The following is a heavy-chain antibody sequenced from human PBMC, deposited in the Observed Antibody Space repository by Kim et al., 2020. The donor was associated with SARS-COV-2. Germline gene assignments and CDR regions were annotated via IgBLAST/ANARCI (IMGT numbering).Heavy chain of an antibody. V-gene: IGHV4-34*01. J-gene: IGHJ5*02. CDR3: ARGRSSSWYRWFDP. D-gene: IGHD6-13*01. Sequence: NPSLKSRVTISVDTSKNQCSLKLSAVTAADTAVYYCARGRSSSWYRWFDPWGQGTLVTVSS.